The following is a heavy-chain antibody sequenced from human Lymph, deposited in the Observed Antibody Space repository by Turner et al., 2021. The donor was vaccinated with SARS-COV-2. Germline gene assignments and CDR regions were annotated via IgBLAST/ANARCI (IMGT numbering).Heavy chain of an antibody. CDR2: ISPILGIA. CDR3: ARRHSGNYDAFDI. Sequence: VQLVQSGAEVKKPGSSLKVSCRAAGGTFSTYVISWVRQAPGQGLEWMGGISPILGIANYAQKFQGRVTITADKSTSTAYMELSSLRSEDTAVYHCARRHSGNYDAFDIWGQGTMVTVSS. D-gene: IGHD1-26*01. J-gene: IGHJ3*02. CDR1: GGTFSTYV. V-gene: IGHV1-69*10.